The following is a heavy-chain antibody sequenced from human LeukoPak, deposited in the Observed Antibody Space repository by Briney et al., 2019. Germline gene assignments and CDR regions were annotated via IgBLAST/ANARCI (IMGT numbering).Heavy chain of an antibody. Sequence: ASVKVSCKASGYTFTSYDINWVRQATGQGLEWMGWMNPNSGNTGYAQKSQGRVTMTRNTSISTAYMELSSLRSEDTAVYYCARGQIYDYVWGSYRPVTLFDYWGQGTLVTVSS. CDR3: ARGQIYDYVWGSYRPVTLFDY. J-gene: IGHJ4*02. V-gene: IGHV1-8*01. CDR1: GYTFTSYD. CDR2: MNPNSGNT. D-gene: IGHD3-16*02.